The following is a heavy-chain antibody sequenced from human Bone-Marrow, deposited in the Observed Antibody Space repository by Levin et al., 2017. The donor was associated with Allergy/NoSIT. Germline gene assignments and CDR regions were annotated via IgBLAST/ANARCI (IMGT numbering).Heavy chain of an antibody. CDR2: ISSNSRYI. V-gene: IGHV3-21*06. CDR3: ARMGARRSSSGYYFDY. Sequence: GGSLRLSCSASGFIFSNHSINWVRQAPGKGLEWVSSISSNSRYIHYADSVKGRVTISRDNAKNTLYLQMDRLRVEDTAMYYCARMGARRSSSGYYFDYWGQGTLVTVSS. D-gene: IGHD4/OR15-4a*01. CDR1: GFIFSNHS. J-gene: IGHJ4*02.